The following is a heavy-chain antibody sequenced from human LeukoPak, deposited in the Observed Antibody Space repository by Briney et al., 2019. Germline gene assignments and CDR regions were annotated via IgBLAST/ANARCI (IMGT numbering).Heavy chain of an antibody. CDR3: ARAYCSSSSCSCYDAFDI. V-gene: IGHV3-21*01. CDR2: ISSSGSYT. Sequence: GGSLRLSCAASGFTFSSYCMNWVRQAPGKGLEWVSSISSSGSYTYYADSVKGRFTISRGNAENSLYLQMNSLRAEDTAVYYCARAYCSSSSCSCYDAFDIWGQGTMVTVSS. D-gene: IGHD2-2*01. CDR1: GFTFSSYC. J-gene: IGHJ3*02.